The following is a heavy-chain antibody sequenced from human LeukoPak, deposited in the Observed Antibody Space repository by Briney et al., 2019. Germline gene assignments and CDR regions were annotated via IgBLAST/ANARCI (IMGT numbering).Heavy chain of an antibody. CDR3: ARVGGQRGYSGMGRYYYYMDV. V-gene: IGHV4-59*01. Sequence: SETLSLTCTVSGGSISSYYWSWIRQPPGKGLEWIGYIYYSGSTNYNPSLKSRVTISVDTSKNQFSLKLSSVTAADTAVYYCARVGGQRGYSGMGRYYYYMDVWGKGTTVTVSS. D-gene: IGHD5-12*01. J-gene: IGHJ6*03. CDR1: GGSISSYY. CDR2: IYYSGST.